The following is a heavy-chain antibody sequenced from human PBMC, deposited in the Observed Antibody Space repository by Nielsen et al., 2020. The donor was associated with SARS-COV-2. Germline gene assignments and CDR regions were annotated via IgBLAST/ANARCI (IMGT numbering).Heavy chain of an antibody. CDR3: ARDSRGYNQPFDN. V-gene: IGHV3-74*01. J-gene: IGHJ4*02. CDR1: GFTFGSSW. D-gene: IGHD5-24*01. CDR2: INSDGRTT. Sequence: GESLKISCAASGFTFGSSWMHWVRQAPGKGLVWVSRINSDGRTTTYADSVKGRFTISRDNSKDTLYLQMISLGVEDTAVYYCARDSRGYNQPFDNWGQGTLVTVSS.